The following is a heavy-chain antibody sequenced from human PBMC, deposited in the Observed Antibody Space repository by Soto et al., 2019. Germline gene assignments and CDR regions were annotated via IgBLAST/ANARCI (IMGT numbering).Heavy chain of an antibody. J-gene: IGHJ4*02. V-gene: IGHV4-31*03. Sequence: SETLSLTCTVSGGSISSGGYYWSWIRQHPGKGLEWIGYIYYGGSTYYNPSLKSRVTISVDTSKNQFSLKLSSVTAADTAVYDCARGHSGYYDSSGYYSYWGQGTLVT. CDR3: ARGHSGYYDSSGYYSY. CDR2: IYYGGST. CDR1: GGSISSGGYY. D-gene: IGHD3-22*01.